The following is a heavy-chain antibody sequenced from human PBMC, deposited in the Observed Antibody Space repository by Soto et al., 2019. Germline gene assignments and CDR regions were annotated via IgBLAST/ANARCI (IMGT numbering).Heavy chain of an antibody. V-gene: IGHV3-9*01. Sequence: DVQLVESGGGLVQPGRSLRLSCAASGFTFDDYAMHWVRQAPGKGLEWVSGISWNGGSIGYADSVKGRFTISRDNAKNSLYLQMNSLRAEDTALYYCAKALGGVVTAVDYWGQGTLVTVSS. CDR2: ISWNGGSI. CDR3: AKALGGVVTAVDY. D-gene: IGHD2-15*01. CDR1: GFTFDDYA. J-gene: IGHJ4*02.